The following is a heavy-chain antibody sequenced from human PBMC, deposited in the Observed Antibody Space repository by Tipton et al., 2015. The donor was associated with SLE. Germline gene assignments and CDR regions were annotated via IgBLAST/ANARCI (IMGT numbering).Heavy chain of an antibody. D-gene: IGHD3-22*01. CDR3: ARDGPDTSGYYLDY. Sequence: LRLSCSVSGASISSDVYYWSWIRQLPGKGLEWIGYIYNTGNTYYNPSLTSRVTMSVDTSKNQFSLRVTSVTAADTAVYYCARDGPDTSGYYLDYWGQGILVTVSS. J-gene: IGHJ4*02. CDR2: IYNTGNT. CDR1: GASISSDVYY. V-gene: IGHV4-31*03.